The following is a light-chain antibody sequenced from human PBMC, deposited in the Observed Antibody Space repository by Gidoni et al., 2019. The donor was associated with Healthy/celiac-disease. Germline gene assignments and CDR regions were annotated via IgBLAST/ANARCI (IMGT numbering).Light chain of an antibody. CDR2: DAS. J-gene: IGKJ2*01. Sequence: PATRSLSPGERATLSCRASQSVSSYLAWYQQKPGQAPRLLIYDASNRATGIPARFSGSGSGTDFTLTISSLEPEDFAVYYCQQRSNWPGTFGQGTKLEIK. CDR1: QSVSSY. CDR3: QQRSNWPGT. V-gene: IGKV3-11*01.